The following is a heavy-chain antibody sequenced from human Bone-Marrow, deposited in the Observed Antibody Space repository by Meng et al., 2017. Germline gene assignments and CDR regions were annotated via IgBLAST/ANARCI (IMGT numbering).Heavy chain of an antibody. CDR3: ASPTVV. Sequence: QVQLVESGGGVVQPGRSLRLSCAASGFTFSSYPMHWVRQAPGKGLEWVAVISYDGSNKYYADSVKGRFTISRDNSKNTLYLQMNSLRAEDTAVYYCASPTVVWGQGTLVTVSS. CDR1: GFTFSSYP. J-gene: IGHJ4*02. D-gene: IGHD1-1*01. CDR2: ISYDGSNK. V-gene: IGHV3-30-3*01.